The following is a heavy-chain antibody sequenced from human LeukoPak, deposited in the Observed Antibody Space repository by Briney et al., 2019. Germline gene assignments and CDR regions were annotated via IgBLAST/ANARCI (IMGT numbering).Heavy chain of an antibody. D-gene: IGHD2-2*01. J-gene: IGHJ5*02. V-gene: IGHV4-38-2*01. Sequence: SETLSLTCAVSGYSISSGYYWGWIRQPPGKGLEWIGSTYHSGSTYYNPSLKSRVTISVDTSKNQFSLKLSSVTAADTAVYYCARQAKLVPAAIPFDPWGQGTLVTVSS. CDR2: TYHSGST. CDR1: GYSISSGYY. CDR3: ARQAKLVPAAIPFDP.